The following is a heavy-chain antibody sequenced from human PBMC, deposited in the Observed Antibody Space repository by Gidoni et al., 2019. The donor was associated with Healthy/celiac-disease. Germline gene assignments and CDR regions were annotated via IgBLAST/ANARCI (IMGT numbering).Heavy chain of an antibody. CDR3: ARDKGQLWNFRGFDP. V-gene: IGHV1-69*01. D-gene: IGHD5-18*01. CDR1: AGPFSSYA. J-gene: IGHJ5*02. Sequence: QVQLVQSGAEVTKPGSSVKFSCKASAGPFSSYAISWVRQATGQGLEWMGGIIPIFGTANYAQKFQGRVTITAEESTSTAYMELSSLRSEDTAVYYCARDKGQLWNFRGFDPWGQGTLVTVSS. CDR2: IIPIFGTA.